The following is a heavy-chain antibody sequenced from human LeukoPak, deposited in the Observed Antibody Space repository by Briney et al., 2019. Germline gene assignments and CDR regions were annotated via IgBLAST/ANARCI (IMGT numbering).Heavy chain of an antibody. Sequence: SVKVSCKASGGTFSSYAISWVRRAPGQGLEWMGRIIPILGIANYAQKFQGRVTITADKSTSTAYMELSSLRPEDTAVYYCAREPTGDLYIYYFDYWGQGTLVTVSS. J-gene: IGHJ4*02. D-gene: IGHD7-27*01. CDR1: GGTFSSYA. CDR2: IIPILGIA. CDR3: AREPTGDLYIYYFDY. V-gene: IGHV1-69*04.